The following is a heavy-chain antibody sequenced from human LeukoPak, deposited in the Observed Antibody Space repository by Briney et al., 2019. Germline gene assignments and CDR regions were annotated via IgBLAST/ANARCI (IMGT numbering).Heavy chain of an antibody. CDR2: IIGCGGST. CDR1: SYSISSGYD. Sequence: ETLSLTCTLASYSISSGYDLGWVRQPPGKGLEWVSAIIGCGGSTYYAASVKGRFTISRDNSKNTLYLQMNSLRAEDTAVYYYAKGLSPGGATLSPPPDYWGPGTLVTVSS. CDR3: AKGLSPGGATLSPPPDY. D-gene: IGHD1-26*01. J-gene: IGHJ4*02. V-gene: IGHV3-23*01.